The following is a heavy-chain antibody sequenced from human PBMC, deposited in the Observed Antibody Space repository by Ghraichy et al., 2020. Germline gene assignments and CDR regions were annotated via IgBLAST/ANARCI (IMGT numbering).Heavy chain of an antibody. V-gene: IGHV6-1*01. CDR1: GDSVSSSGAA. CDR2: TFYRSQWYI. J-gene: IGHJ4*01. Sequence: SQTLSLTCAISGDSVSSSGAAWNWIRQSPSRGLEWLGRTFYRSQWYIDYALSVKGRITFNADTSKNQVSLQLSSVTPDDTAVYYCAREITLLRGVLNPIDYWGQGTLVPVSS. D-gene: IGHD3-10*01. CDR3: AREITLLRGVLNPIDY.